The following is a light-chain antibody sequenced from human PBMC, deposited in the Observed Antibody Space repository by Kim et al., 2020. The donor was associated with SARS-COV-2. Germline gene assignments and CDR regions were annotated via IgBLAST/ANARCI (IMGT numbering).Light chain of an antibody. CDR3: QQYYTPPYT. V-gene: IGKV4-1*01. CDR2: WAS. Sequence: RATINCKSSQSVLQSSNNKNYLAWYQQRPGQPPKLLIYWASTRESGVPDRLSGSGSGTDFALTISSLQAEDVAVYYCQQYYTPPYTFGQGTKLEI. CDR1: QSVLQSSNNKNY. J-gene: IGKJ2*01.